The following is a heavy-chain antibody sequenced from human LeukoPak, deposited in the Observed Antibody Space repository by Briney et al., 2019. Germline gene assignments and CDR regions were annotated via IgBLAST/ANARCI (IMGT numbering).Heavy chain of an antibody. J-gene: IGHJ4*02. CDR1: KFTFSSYF. CDR3: ARGTYYYEF. D-gene: IGHD3-16*01. CDR2: MNQVGNER. Sequence: GGSLRLSCAASKFTFSSYFVTWVRQAPGRGLEWVAYMNQVGNERKYVDSVKGRFTISRDNAQNSLYLQMNSLRVEDTAVYYCARGTYYYEFWGQGTLVTVSS. V-gene: IGHV3-7*04.